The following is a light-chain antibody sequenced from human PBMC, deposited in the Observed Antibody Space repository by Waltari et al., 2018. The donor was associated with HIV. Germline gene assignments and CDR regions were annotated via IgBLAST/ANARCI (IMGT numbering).Light chain of an antibody. Sequence: QSALTQPASVSGSPGQSITISCTGTSSDVVGYTYVSWYQQHPGKAPKLMIYEVSNRPSGVSNRCSGSKSGNTASLTISGLQAEDEADYYCSSYTSSSTRVFGGGTKLTVL. J-gene: IGLJ3*02. CDR2: EVS. CDR1: SSDVVGYTY. CDR3: SSYTSSSTRV. V-gene: IGLV2-14*01.